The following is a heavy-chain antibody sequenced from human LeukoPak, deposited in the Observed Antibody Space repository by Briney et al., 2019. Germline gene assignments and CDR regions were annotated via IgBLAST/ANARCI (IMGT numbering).Heavy chain of an antibody. CDR1: GGSFSGYY. D-gene: IGHD2-2*01. V-gene: IGHV4-34*01. CDR3: ARVTGSTSSPHLFDP. J-gene: IGHJ5*02. Sequence: SETLSLTCAVYGGSFSGYYWSWIRQPPGKGLEWIGEINHSGSTNYNPSLKSRVTISVDTSKNQFSLKLSSVTAADTAVYYCARVTGSTSSPHLFDPWGQGTLVTVSS. CDR2: INHSGST.